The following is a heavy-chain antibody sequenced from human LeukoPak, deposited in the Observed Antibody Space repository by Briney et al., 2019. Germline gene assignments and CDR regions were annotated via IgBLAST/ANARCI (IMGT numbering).Heavy chain of an antibody. Sequence: ASVKVSCKASGYTFTSYGISWVRQAPGQGLEWMGWISAYNGNTNYAQKLQGGVTMTTDTSTSTAYMELRSLRSDDTAVYYCARVYSSGWSLALDPWGQGTLVTVSS. CDR3: ARVYSSGWSLALDP. V-gene: IGHV1-18*01. J-gene: IGHJ5*02. CDR1: GYTFTSYG. CDR2: ISAYNGNT. D-gene: IGHD6-19*01.